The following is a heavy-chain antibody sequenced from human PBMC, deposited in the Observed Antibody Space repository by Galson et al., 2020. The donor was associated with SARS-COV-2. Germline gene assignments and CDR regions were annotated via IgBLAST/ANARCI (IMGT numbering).Heavy chain of an antibody. J-gene: IGHJ6*03. CDR3: ARARVVPAAIGYYYYYYMDV. Sequence: GGSLRLSCAASGFTFSSYDMHWVRQATGKGLEWVSAIGTAGDTYYPGSVKGRFTISRENAKNSLYLQINSLRAGDTAVYYCARARVVPAAIGYYYYYYMDVWGKGTTVTVSS. V-gene: IGHV3-13*01. CDR1: GFTFSSYD. CDR2: IGTAGDT. D-gene: IGHD2-2*01.